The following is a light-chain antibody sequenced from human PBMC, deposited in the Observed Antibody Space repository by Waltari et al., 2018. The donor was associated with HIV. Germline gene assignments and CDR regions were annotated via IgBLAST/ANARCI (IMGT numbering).Light chain of an antibody. CDR2: KDT. Sequence: SFELTQPPSVSVSQGQTARITCSGDALTRQYTYWYQQKPGQAPVVVIYKDTERPSGIPERFSGSSSGTTVTLTISGVQAEDEADYYCQSADTSGTRVFASGTKVTVL. CDR3: QSADTSGTRV. J-gene: IGLJ1*01. V-gene: IGLV3-25*03. CDR1: ALTRQY.